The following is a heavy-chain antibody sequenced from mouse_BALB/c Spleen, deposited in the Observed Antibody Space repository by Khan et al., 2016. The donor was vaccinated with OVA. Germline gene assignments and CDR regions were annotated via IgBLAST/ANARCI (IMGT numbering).Heavy chain of an antibody. D-gene: IGHD2-1*01. CDR3: TRSGYGTFAY. CDR1: GYTFTSYY. CDR2: INPSNGGT. J-gene: IGHJ3*01. V-gene: IGHV1S81*02. Sequence: VKLMESGAELVKPGASVRLSCKASGYTFTSYYLYWVKQRPGQGLEWIGDINPSNGGTNFNEKFKNKATLTVDKSSSKAYMQLSSLTSEDSAVYYCTRSGYGTFAYWGQGTLVTVSA.